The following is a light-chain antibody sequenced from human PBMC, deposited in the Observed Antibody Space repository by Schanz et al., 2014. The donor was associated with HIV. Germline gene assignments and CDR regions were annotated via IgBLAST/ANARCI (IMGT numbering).Light chain of an antibody. CDR1: SSDVGAYNH. CDR2: GVS. Sequence: QSVLTQPASMAGSPGQSITLSCTGTSSDVGAYNHVSWYQQHPGKAPKLLIFGVSHRPSGVSNRFSGSKSDNTASLTISGLQAEDEADYYCSSYTSSSTLYVFGTGTKLTVL. J-gene: IGLJ1*01. CDR3: SSYTSSSTLYV. V-gene: IGLV2-14*03.